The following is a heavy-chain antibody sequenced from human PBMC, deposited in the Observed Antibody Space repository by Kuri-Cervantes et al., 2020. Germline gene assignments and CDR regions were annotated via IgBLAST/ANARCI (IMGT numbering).Heavy chain of an antibody. D-gene: IGHD3-9*01. CDR2: IKSKTDGGTI. Sequence: GESLKISCAASGFTFRNAWMSWVRQAPGKGLEWVGRIKSKTDGGTIDYAAPVKGRFTISRDDSKNTLSLQMNSLRAEDTAVYYCARVESSYYDILTGYYFYYYYYGMDVWGQGTMVTVSS. J-gene: IGHJ6*02. CDR1: GFTFRNAW. V-gene: IGHV3-15*01. CDR3: ARVESSYYDILTGYYFYYYYYGMDV.